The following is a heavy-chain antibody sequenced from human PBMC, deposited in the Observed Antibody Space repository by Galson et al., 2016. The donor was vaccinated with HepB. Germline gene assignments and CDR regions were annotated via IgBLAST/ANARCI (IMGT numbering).Heavy chain of an antibody. D-gene: IGHD3-16*01. CDR1: GTSLSSYY. V-gene: IGHV4-59*01. CDR3: ARDAGGPFDL. CDR2: FYFSGST. Sequence: ETLSLTCSVSGTSLSSYYWSWIRQPPGKGLEWIAYFYFSGSTNYNPSLRSRVTASFDTSKNQLSLKLNSVAAADTAVYYCARDAGGPFDLWGRGTLVTVSS. J-gene: IGHJ2*01.